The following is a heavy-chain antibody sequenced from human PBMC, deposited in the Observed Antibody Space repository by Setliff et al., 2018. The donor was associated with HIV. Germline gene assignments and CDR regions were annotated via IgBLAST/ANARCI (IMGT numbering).Heavy chain of an antibody. Sequence: GGSLRLSCGASGFIFSDSWMDWVRQAPGKGLEWVATIKKDGREKYYVDSVKGRFPISRDNARTSLYLEMSSLRVEDTAVYFCARMWKVGAWGRGTLVTVSS. CDR1: GFIFSDSW. CDR2: IKKDGREK. CDR3: ARMWKVGA. J-gene: IGHJ5*02. V-gene: IGHV3-7*03. D-gene: IGHD3-16*01.